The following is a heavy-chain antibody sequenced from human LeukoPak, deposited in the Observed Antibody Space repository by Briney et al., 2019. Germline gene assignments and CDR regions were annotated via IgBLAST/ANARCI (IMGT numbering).Heavy chain of an antibody. CDR3: AKRTYSTSTWYCFDH. Sequence: PGGSLRLSCAASGFTFSSYAMTWVRQAPGKGLEWVSVISGVGDRTYYADSVKGRFIISRDNSKNTLYLQMNSLRAEDTAIYYCAKRTYSTSTWYCFDHWGQGTLVTVSS. J-gene: IGHJ4*02. V-gene: IGHV3-23*01. D-gene: IGHD6-6*01. CDR2: ISGVGDRT. CDR1: GFTFSSYA.